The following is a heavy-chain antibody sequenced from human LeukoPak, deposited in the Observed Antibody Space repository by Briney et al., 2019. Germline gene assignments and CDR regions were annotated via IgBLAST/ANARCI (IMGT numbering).Heavy chain of an antibody. CDR3: ARRIDLADSTFDY. J-gene: IGHJ4*02. D-gene: IGHD3/OR15-3a*01. CDR2: IYYSGST. V-gene: IGHV4-39*01. Sequence: PSETLSLTCTVSGGSISSRSHYWCWIRQPPGKGLEWLGSIYYSGSTSYNPSLKRRVTISVDTSKNQFSLKLSAVTAADTAVYYCARRIDLADSTFDYRGQRALVTVSS. CDR1: GGSISSRSHY.